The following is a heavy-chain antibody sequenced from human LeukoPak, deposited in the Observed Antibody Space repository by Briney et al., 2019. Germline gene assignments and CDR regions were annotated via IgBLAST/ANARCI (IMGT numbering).Heavy chain of an antibody. J-gene: IGHJ4*02. D-gene: IGHD3-3*01. V-gene: IGHV3-30*18. CDR2: ISYDGSNK. CDR1: GFTFGSYG. CDR3: AKDRVRFLDY. Sequence: GGSLRLSCAASGFTFGSYGMHWVRQAPGKGLEWVAVISYDGSNKYYADSVKGRFTVSRDNSKNTLYLQMNSLRAEDTAVYYCAKDRVRFLDYWGQGTLVTVSS.